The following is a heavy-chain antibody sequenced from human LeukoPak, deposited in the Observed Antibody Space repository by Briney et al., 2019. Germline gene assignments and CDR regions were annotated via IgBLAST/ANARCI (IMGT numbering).Heavy chain of an antibody. CDR1: GGSLSYYY. J-gene: IGHJ4*02. CDR3: ARGGFYCGDDCYVDY. D-gene: IGHD2-21*02. V-gene: IGHV4-34*01. Sequence: KPSETLSLTCAVYGGSLSYYYWSWIRQPPEKGLEWIGEINRSGSTNYNPSLKSRVSISADTSKNQFSLKLSSVTAADTPLYYCARGGFYCGDDCYVDYWGQGTLVTVSS. CDR2: INRSGST.